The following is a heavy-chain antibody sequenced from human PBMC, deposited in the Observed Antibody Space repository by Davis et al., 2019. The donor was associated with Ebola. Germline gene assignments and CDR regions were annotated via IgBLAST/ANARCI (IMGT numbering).Heavy chain of an antibody. D-gene: IGHD6-6*01. CDR3: ARDWGGTIGSSREYYFDY. J-gene: IGHJ4*02. CDR2: INPNSGDT. V-gene: IGHV1-2*04. CDR1: GYTFTSYG. Sequence: AASVKVSCKASGYTFTSYGISWVRQAPGQGLEWMGWINPNSGDTNYAQKFQGWVTITRDTSISTAYMELSRLRSDDTAVYYFARDWGGTIGSSREYYFDYWGQGTLVTVSS.